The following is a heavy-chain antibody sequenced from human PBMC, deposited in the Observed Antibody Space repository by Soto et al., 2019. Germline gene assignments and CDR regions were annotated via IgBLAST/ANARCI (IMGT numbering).Heavy chain of an antibody. CDR2: ISYDGSNK. J-gene: IGHJ6*02. CDR3: ARPTEDYYYYGMDV. D-gene: IGHD4-17*01. Sequence: GGSLRLSCAASGFTFSSYAMHWVRQAPGKGLEWVAVISYDGSNKYYADSVKGRFTISRDNSKNTLYLQMNSLRAEDTAVYYCARPTEDYYYYGMDVWGQGTTGTAP. CDR1: GFTFSSYA. V-gene: IGHV3-30-3*01.